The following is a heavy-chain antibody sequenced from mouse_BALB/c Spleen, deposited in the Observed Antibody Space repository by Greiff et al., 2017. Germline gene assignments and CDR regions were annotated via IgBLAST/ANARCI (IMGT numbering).Heavy chain of an antibody. J-gene: IGHJ4*01. CDR3: ARWYAMDY. V-gene: IGHV1-54*01. CDR1: GYAFTNYL. Sequence: QVQLQQPGAELVRPGTSVKVSCKASGYAFTNYLIEWVKQRPGQGLEWIGVINPGSGGTNYNEKFKGKATLTADKSSSTAYMQLSSLTSDVSAVCFCARWYAMDYWGQGTSVTVSS. CDR2: INPGSGGT.